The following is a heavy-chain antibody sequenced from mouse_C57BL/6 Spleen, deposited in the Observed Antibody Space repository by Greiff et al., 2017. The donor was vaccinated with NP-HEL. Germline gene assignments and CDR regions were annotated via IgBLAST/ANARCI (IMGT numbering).Heavy chain of an antibody. J-gene: IGHJ4*01. CDR3: ARHPHLHGGYAMDY. Sequence: EVKLMESGPELVKPGASVKISCKASGYSFTDYNMNWVKQSNGKSLEWIGVINPNYGTTSYNQKFKGKATLTVDQSSSTAYMQLNSLTSEDSAVYYCARHPHLHGGYAMDYWGQGTSVTVSS. CDR2: INPNYGTT. CDR1: GYSFTDYN. V-gene: IGHV1-39*01.